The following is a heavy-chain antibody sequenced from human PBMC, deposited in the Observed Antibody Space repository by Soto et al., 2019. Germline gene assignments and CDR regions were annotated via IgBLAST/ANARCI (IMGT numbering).Heavy chain of an antibody. CDR3: ATLSLGIAAAGTVWDY. CDR2: INSDGSST. CDR1: GFTFSSYW. Sequence: GGSLRLSCAASGFTFSSYWMHWVRQAPGKGLVWVSRINSDGSSTSYADSVKGRFTISRDNAKNTLYLQMNSLRAEDTAVYYCATLSLGIAAAGTVWDYWGQGTLVTVSS. D-gene: IGHD6-13*01. J-gene: IGHJ4*02. V-gene: IGHV3-74*01.